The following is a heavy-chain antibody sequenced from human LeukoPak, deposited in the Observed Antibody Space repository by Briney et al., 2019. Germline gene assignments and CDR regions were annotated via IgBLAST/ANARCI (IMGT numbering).Heavy chain of an antibody. CDR1: GGSISSGGYS. CDR2: IYHSGST. Sequence: PSETLSLTCTVSGGSISSGGYSWSWIRQPPGKGLEWIGYIYHSGSTYYNPSLKSRVTISVDRSKNQFSLKLSSVTAADTAVYYCARHGESEYYYDSSGSFDYWGQGALVTVSS. D-gene: IGHD3-22*01. V-gene: IGHV4-30-2*01. J-gene: IGHJ4*02. CDR3: ARHGESEYYYDSSGSFDY.